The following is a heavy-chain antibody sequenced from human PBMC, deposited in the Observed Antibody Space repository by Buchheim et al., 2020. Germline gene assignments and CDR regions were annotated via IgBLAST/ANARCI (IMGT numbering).Heavy chain of an antibody. V-gene: IGHV3-30-3*01. CDR3: ARDLVPAAMFYYYYGMDV. Sequence: QVQLVESGGGVVQPGRSLRLSCAASGFTFSSYAMHWVRQAPGKGLEWVAVISYDGSNKYYADSVKGRFTISRDNSKNTLSLQMNSLRAEDTAVYYCARDLVPAAMFYYYYGMDVWGQGTT. CDR1: GFTFSSYA. D-gene: IGHD2-2*01. CDR2: ISYDGSNK. J-gene: IGHJ6*02.